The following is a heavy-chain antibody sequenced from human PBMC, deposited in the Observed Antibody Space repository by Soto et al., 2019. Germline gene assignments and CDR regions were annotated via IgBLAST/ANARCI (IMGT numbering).Heavy chain of an antibody. CDR1: GYTFTSYG. D-gene: IGHD3-22*01. Sequence: ASVKVSCKASGYTFTSYGISWVRQAPGQGLEWMGWISAYNGNTNYAQKLQGRVTMTTDTSTSTAYMEVRSLRSDDTAVYYCARDRSRPTNYYDTSGYYALHYWGQGTLLTVS. J-gene: IGHJ4*02. CDR2: ISAYNGNT. V-gene: IGHV1-18*04. CDR3: ARDRSRPTNYYDTSGYYALHY.